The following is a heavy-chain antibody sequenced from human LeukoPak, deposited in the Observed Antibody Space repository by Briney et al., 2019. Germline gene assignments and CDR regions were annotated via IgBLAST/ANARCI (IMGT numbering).Heavy chain of an antibody. CDR2: ISSTSTPI. CDR3: ARGFRAFDF. V-gene: IGHV3-21*01. CDR1: GFTFSSHT. J-gene: IGHJ3*01. Sequence: PRGSLRLSCAASGFTFSSHTMNWVRQAPGKGLEWVSSISSTSTPIYHADSVKGRFTISRDNTKNSLYLQMDSLRAEDTAVYYCARGFRAFDFWAQGTMVTVSS.